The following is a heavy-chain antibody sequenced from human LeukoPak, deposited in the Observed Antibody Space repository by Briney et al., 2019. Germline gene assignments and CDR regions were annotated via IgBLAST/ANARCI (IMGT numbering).Heavy chain of an antibody. D-gene: IGHD3-10*01. CDR3: ARDHTILDWYFDL. V-gene: IGHV4-61*02. Sequence: PSETLSLTCTVSGGSISSGSYYWSWIRQPAGKGLEWIGRIYTSGSTNYNPSLKSRVTISVDTSKNQFSLKLSSVTAADTAAYYCARDHTILDWYFDLWGRGTLVTVSS. CDR1: GGSISSGSYY. CDR2: IYTSGST. J-gene: IGHJ2*01.